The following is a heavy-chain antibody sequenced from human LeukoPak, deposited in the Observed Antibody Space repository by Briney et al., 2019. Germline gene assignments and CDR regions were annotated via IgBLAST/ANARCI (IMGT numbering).Heavy chain of an antibody. D-gene: IGHD3-16*02. CDR3: ARHRGARLSPIDY. CDR2: IHHSGST. CDR1: GYSISSGFY. J-gene: IGHJ4*02. Sequence: PSETLSLTCTVSGYSISSGFYWGWIRPPPGKGLEWIVNIHHSGSTDHNPSLKSRVTISADTSKNQFSLKLSSVTAADTAVYYCARHRGARLSPIDYWGQGTLVTVSS. V-gene: IGHV4-38-2*02.